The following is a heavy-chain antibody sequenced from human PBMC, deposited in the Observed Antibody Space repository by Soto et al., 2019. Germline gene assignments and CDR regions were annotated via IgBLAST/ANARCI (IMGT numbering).Heavy chain of an antibody. D-gene: IGHD3-9*01. V-gene: IGHV3-21*01. CDR1: GFTFSSYS. CDR3: ARDPPYLDPIFLFDI. J-gene: IGHJ3*02. Sequence: GGSLRLSCAASGFTFSSYSMNWVRQAPGKGLEWVSSISSSSSYIYYADSVKGRFTISRDNAKNSLYLQMNSLRAEDTAVYYCARDPPYLDPIFLFDIWGQGTMVTVSS. CDR2: ISSSSSYI.